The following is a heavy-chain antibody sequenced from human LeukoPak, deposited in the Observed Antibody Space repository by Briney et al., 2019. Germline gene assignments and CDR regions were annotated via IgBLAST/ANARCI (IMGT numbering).Heavy chain of an antibody. Sequence: SGTLSLTCAVSGGSISSSNWWSWVRQPPGEGLEWIGEIYHSGSTNYNPSLKSRVTISVDTSKNQFSLKLSSVTAADTAVYYCARGKGEGYCSSTSCSGAFDIWGQGTMVTVSS. CDR3: ARGKGEGYCSSTSCSGAFDI. D-gene: IGHD2-2*01. J-gene: IGHJ3*02. CDR2: IYHSGST. V-gene: IGHV4-4*02. CDR1: GGSISSSNW.